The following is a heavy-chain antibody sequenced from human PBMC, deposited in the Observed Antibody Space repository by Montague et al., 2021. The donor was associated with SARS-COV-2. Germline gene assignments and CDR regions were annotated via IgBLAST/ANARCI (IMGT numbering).Heavy chain of an antibody. V-gene: IGHV4-61*05. Sequence: SETLSLTCNVSGDSIINIKTSYWGWIRLPPGKGLEWIGYIFHTGTSNYQASLKSLVTTSVDTSKTQFSLKLTSVTAADTAVYFCAQVNRRLGGVSFDSWGQGALVTVSS. CDR3: AQVNRRLGGVSFDS. CDR1: GDSIINIKTSY. J-gene: IGHJ4*02. D-gene: IGHD3-16*01. CDR2: IFHTGTS.